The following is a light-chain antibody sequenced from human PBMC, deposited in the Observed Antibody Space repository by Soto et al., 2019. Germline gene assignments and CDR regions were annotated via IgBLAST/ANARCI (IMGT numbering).Light chain of an antibody. CDR3: QSYDSSLSVYVV. CDR1: SSNIGSNY. J-gene: IGLJ2*01. CDR2: RNN. Sequence: QSLLTQPPSASGTPGQRVTISCSGSSSNIGSNYVYWYQQLPGTAPKLLIFRNNQRPSGVPDRFSGSKSGTSASLAISGLRSEDEADYYCQSYDSSLSVYVVFGGGTKLTVL. V-gene: IGLV1-47*01.